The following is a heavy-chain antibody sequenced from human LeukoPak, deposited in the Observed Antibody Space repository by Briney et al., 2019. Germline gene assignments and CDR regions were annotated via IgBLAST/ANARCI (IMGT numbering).Heavy chain of an antibody. V-gene: IGHV4-59*01. CDR3: AREAPVQIFGVVIYDAFDI. J-gene: IGHJ3*02. D-gene: IGHD3-3*01. Sequence: SETLSLTCTVSGGSISSFYWSWIRQPPGKGLEWIGYVYYSGNTNYNPSPKSRVTISVDTSKNQFSLKLSSVTAADTAVYYCAREAPVQIFGVVIYDAFDIWGQGTMVTVSS. CDR1: GGSISSFY. CDR2: VYYSGNT.